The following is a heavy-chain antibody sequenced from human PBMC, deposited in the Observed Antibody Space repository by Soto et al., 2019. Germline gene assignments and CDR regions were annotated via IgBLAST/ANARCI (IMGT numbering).Heavy chain of an antibody. CDR2: IYHSGST. Sequence: QVQLQESGPRLVEASQPLSLTCTVSNASITSSGYYWSWVRQPPGKRLEWIGYIYHSGSTFYSQSLQSRLTMSVDTSKNQFSLTLRSVTAADTAVYHCARMSGTYYVPDYWGQGTLVTVSS. CDR3: ARMSGTYYVPDY. CDR1: NASITSSGYY. D-gene: IGHD1-26*01. V-gene: IGHV4-31*03. J-gene: IGHJ4*02.